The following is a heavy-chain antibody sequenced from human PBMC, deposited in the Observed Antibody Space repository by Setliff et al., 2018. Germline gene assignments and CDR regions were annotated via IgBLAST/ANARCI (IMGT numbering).Heavy chain of an antibody. CDR3: AREGVDSDIDF. Sequence: GGSLRLSCGASGFTFSSYAMSWVRQAPGKGLEWVSAISGSGGSTYYADSVKGRFTISRDNSKTSLYLQMNSLRAEDTAVYYCAREGVDSDIDFWGRGTLVTVSS. CDR1: GFTFSSYA. CDR2: ISGSGGST. V-gene: IGHV3-23*01. J-gene: IGHJ4*02.